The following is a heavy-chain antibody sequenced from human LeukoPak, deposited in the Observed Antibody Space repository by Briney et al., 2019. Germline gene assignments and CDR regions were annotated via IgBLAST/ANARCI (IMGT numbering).Heavy chain of an antibody. V-gene: IGHV3-21*04. CDR3: AKGDSSGWDGPYNWFDP. D-gene: IGHD6-19*01. J-gene: IGHJ5*02. CDR2: ISSSSSYI. Sequence: GGSLRLSCAASGFTFTSYAMSWVRQAPGKGLEWVSSISSSSSYINYADSVKGRFTISRDNAKNSLYLQMNSLRPDDTALYYCAKGDSSGWDGPYNWFDPWGQGTLVTVSS. CDR1: GFTFTSYA.